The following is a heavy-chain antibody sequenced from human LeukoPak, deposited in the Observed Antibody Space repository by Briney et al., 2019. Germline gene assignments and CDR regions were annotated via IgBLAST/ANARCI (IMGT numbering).Heavy chain of an antibody. Sequence: GASVKVSCKASGYTFTSYAMHWVRQAPGQRLEWMGWINAGNGNTKYSQEFQGRVTITRDTSASTAYMELSSLRSEDMAVYYCARLITGPYYFDYWGQGTLVTVSS. J-gene: IGHJ4*02. CDR2: INAGNGNT. CDR1: GYTFTSYA. D-gene: IGHD1-14*01. CDR3: ARLITGPYYFDY. V-gene: IGHV1-3*03.